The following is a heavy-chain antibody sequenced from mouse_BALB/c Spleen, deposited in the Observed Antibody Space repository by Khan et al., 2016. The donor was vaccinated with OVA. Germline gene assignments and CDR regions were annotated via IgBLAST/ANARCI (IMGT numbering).Heavy chain of an antibody. CDR2: IWSAGST. D-gene: IGHD2-4*01. Sequence: VELVESGPGLVQPSQSLSITCTVSGFSLSNYSVHWVRQSPGKGLEWLGVIWSAGSTDYNAVFISRLTISKDNSRSQVFFKMNSLQPNDTAIYYWARRGYDYGRGALFAYWGQGTLVTVSA. J-gene: IGHJ3*01. V-gene: IGHV2-2*02. CDR1: GFSLSNYS. CDR3: ARRGYDYGRGALFAY.